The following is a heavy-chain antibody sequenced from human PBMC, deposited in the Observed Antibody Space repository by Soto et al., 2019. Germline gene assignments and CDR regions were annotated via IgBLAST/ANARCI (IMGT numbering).Heavy chain of an antibody. Sequence: SETLSLTCAVSGYSISSGYYWGWIRQPPGKGLEWIGSIYHSGSTYYNPSLKSRVTISVDTSKNQFSLKLSSVTAADTAVYYCARDQGPPYSSSSLVSWFDPWGQGTLVTVSS. J-gene: IGHJ5*02. V-gene: IGHV4-38-2*02. CDR3: ARDQGPPYSSSSLVSWFDP. D-gene: IGHD6-6*01. CDR2: IYHSGST. CDR1: GYSISSGYY.